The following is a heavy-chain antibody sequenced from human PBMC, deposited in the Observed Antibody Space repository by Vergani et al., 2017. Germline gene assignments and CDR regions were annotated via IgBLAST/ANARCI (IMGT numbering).Heavy chain of an antibody. CDR3: ARGKTTRGAH. Sequence: QGQLVESGGGIVQPGRSLTLSCVASRSTFKTYGMHWVRQAPGKGLEWVGLIYYDGSNAYYADSVKGRFTISRDNAKNSLYLQMNSLRAEDTAVYYCARGKTTRGAHWGQGTLVTVSS. V-gene: IGHV3-33*01. CDR1: RSTFKTYG. J-gene: IGHJ4*02. CDR2: IYYDGSNA. D-gene: IGHD1-7*01.